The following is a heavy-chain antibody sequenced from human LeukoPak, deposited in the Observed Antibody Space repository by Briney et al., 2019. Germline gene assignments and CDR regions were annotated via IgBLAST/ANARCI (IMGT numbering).Heavy chain of an antibody. V-gene: IGHV4-39*07. D-gene: IGHD4-17*01. CDR2: IYLSGST. Sequence: SETLSLTCTVSGGSISSSSYYWGWIRQPPGRGLEWIGSIYLSGSTYYNPSLKSRVTISVDTSKNQFSLKLSSVTAADTALYYCARVPTVTFFDYWGQGTLVTVSS. CDR1: GGSISSSSYY. J-gene: IGHJ4*02. CDR3: ARVPTVTFFDY.